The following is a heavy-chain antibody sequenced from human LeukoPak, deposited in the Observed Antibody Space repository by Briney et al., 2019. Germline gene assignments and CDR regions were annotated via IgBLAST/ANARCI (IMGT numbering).Heavy chain of an antibody. D-gene: IGHD3-3*01. Sequence: SETLSLTCTVSGVSISDYYWSWVRQPPGKGLEWIGYIYYTGSTDYNPSLKSRVTISLDTSKNQFSLNLSSVTAADTAIYYCARHPRPTIHWYFDLWGRGTLVTVSS. CDR3: ARHPRPTIHWYFDL. J-gene: IGHJ2*01. V-gene: IGHV4-59*08. CDR2: IYYTGST. CDR1: GVSISDYY.